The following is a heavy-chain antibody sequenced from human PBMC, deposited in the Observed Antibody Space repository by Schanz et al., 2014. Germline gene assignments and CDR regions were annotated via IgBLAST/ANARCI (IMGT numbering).Heavy chain of an antibody. CDR3: ARDRGYCSGGSCLTFDY. J-gene: IGHJ4*02. CDR1: GFTFSSYS. D-gene: IGHD2-15*01. Sequence: EVLLVESGGGLVKPGGSLRLSCAASGFTFSSYSMNWVRQAPGKGLEWLSYIATSSSTRHYADSVKGRFTISRDNSKNTLYLQMNTLRAEDTAVYYCARDRGYCSGGSCLTFDYWGQGTLVTVSS. V-gene: IGHV3-21*02. CDR2: IATSSSTR.